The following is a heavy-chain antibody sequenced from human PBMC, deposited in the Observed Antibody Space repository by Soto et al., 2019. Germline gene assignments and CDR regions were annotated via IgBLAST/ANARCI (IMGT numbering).Heavy chain of an antibody. CDR2: IYYSGHT. CDR1: GGSISSYY. Sequence: SETLSLTCTVSGGSISSYYWVWIRQPPGKGLEWVGSIYYSGHTYHNPSLKSRVTISIDMSKNQFSLKLSSVTAADTAVYYCERGAEIRKTVVQLFFDPWGQGPLVPLPS. CDR3: ERGAEIRKTVVQLFFDP. D-gene: IGHD6-6*01. V-gene: IGHV4-39*07. J-gene: IGHJ5*02.